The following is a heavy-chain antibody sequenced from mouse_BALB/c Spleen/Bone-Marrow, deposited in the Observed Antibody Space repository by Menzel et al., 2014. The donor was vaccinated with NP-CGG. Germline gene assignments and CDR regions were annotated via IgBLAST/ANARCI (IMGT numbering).Heavy chain of an antibody. CDR3: ARHAYYDQTEVSFVY. V-gene: IGHV5-9-2*01. D-gene: IGHD2-4*01. CDR1: GFSFSNYG. Sequence: EVNLVESGGGLVKSGGSLKLSCAASGFSFSNYGMSWVRQTPEKRLERVATISGDGRYTFYSDSVKGRFTISRDNAKNNLYLQLSSLRSEDTALYYCARHAYYDQTEVSFVYWGQGTLVTVSA. CDR2: ISGDGRYT. J-gene: IGHJ3*01.